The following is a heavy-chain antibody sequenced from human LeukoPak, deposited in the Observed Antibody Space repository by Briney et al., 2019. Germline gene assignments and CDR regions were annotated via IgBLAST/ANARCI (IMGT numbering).Heavy chain of an antibody. CDR3: ARGREIAVAGRRYYYYGMDV. J-gene: IGHJ6*02. D-gene: IGHD6-19*01. CDR1: GGTFSGYY. CDR2: INHSGST. V-gene: IGHV4-34*01. Sequence: SETLSLTCAVYGGTFSGYYWSWIRQPPGKGLEWIGEINHSGSTNYNPSLKSRVTISVDTSKNQFSLKLSSVTAADTAVYYCARGREIAVAGRRYYYYGMDVWGQGTTVTVSS.